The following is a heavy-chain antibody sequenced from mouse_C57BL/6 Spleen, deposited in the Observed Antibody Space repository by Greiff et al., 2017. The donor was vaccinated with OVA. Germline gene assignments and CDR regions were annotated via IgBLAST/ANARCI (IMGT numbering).Heavy chain of an antibody. CDR3: ARRRDDYDGYYRSGYFDV. V-gene: IGHV1-26*01. CDR1: GYTFTDYY. D-gene: IGHD2-3*01. CDR2: INPNNGGT. Sequence: EVQLQQSGPELVKPGASVKISCKASGYTFTDYYMNWVKQSHGKSLEWIGDINPNNGGTSYNQKFKGKATLTVDKSSSTAYMELRSLTSEDSAVYYCARRRDDYDGYYRSGYFDVWGTGTTVTVSS. J-gene: IGHJ1*03.